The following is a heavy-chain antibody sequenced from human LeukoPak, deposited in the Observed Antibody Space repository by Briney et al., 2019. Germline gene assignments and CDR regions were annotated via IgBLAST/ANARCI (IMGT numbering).Heavy chain of an antibody. CDR1: GFTFSSYA. Sequence: GRSLRLSCAASGFTFSSYAMHWVRQAPGKGLEWVAVISYDGSNKYYADSAKGRFTISRDNSKNTLYLQMNSLRAEDTAVYYCARAGRPPTVVSHYYYYGMDVWGQGTTVTVSS. CDR3: ARAGRPPTVVSHYYYYGMDV. D-gene: IGHD4-23*01. J-gene: IGHJ6*02. CDR2: ISYDGSNK. V-gene: IGHV3-30-3*01.